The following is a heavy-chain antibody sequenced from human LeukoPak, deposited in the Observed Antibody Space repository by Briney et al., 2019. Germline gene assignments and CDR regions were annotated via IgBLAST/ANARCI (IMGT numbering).Heavy chain of an antibody. V-gene: IGHV1-18*04. CDR3: GRALLGGSDIYTPFSY. Sequence: ASVKVSCKASGYTFTSYYMHWVRQAPGHGLEWVGWTSTYNGNTNYAPNIQDRVTMTTDTSTSTAYMELRSLRSDDTAVYYCGRALLGGSDIYTPFSYWGQGTLVTVSS. CDR2: TSTYNGNT. J-gene: IGHJ4*02. CDR1: GYTFTSYY. D-gene: IGHD3-10*01.